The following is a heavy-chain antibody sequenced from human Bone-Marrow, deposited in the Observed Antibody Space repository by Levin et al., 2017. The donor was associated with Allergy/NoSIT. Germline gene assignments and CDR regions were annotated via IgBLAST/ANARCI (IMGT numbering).Heavy chain of an antibody. CDR2: INHSGST. CDR1: GGSFSGYY. Sequence: PSETLSLTCAVYGGSFSGYYWSWIRQPPGKGLEWIGEINHSGSTNYNPSLKSRVTISVDTSKNQFSLKLSSVTAADTAVYYCARIVVNCSSTSCDTGYYGMDVWGQGTTVTVSS. V-gene: IGHV4-34*01. J-gene: IGHJ6*02. CDR3: ARIVVNCSSTSCDTGYYGMDV. D-gene: IGHD2-2*02.